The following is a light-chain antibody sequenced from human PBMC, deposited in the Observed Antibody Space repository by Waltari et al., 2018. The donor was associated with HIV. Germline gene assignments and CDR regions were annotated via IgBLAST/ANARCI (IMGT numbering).Light chain of an antibody. CDR3: AGWDDSLNGVL. V-gene: IGLV1-44*01. Sequence: QSVLTQPSSASGTPGQRVTISCSGSTSNIGTNTVSWYQQLPGTAPKLLIYINNQRPSGVPDRFSGSKSGTSASLAISGLQSEEEADYYCAGWDDSLNGVLFGGGTKLTVL. CDR2: INN. J-gene: IGLJ2*01. CDR1: TSNIGTNT.